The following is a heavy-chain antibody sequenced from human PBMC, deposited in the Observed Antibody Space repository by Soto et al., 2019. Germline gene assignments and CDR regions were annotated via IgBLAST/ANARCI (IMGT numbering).Heavy chain of an antibody. V-gene: IGHV4-39*01. CDR3: ASLQLELRGPGTTLGGDY. Sequence: SETLSLTCTVSGGSISSSSYYWGWIRQPPGKGLEGIGSIYYSGSTYYNPSLKSRVTISVDTSKNQFSLKLSSVTAADTAVYYCASLQLELRGPGTTLGGDYWGQGTLVTVSS. J-gene: IGHJ4*02. CDR1: GGSISSSSYY. CDR2: IYYSGST. D-gene: IGHD1-7*01.